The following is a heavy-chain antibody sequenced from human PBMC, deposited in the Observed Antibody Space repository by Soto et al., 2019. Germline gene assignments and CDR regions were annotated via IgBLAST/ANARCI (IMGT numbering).Heavy chain of an antibody. CDR2: IYYSGST. J-gene: IGHJ6*03. V-gene: IGHV4-59*08. Sequence: SETLSLTCTVSGGSISSYYWSWIRQPPGKGLEWIGYIYYSGSTNYNPSLKSRVTISVDTPKNQFSLKLSSVTAADTAVYYCASSAYCGGDCYPYYYYYYMDVWGKGTTVTVSS. CDR1: GGSISSYY. CDR3: ASSAYCGGDCYPYYYYYYMDV. D-gene: IGHD2-21*01.